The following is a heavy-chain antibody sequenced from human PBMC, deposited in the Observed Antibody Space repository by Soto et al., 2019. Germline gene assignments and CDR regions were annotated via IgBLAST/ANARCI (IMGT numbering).Heavy chain of an antibody. Sequence: QVQLVQSGAEVKKPGASVKVSCKASGYTFTSYGISWVRQAPGQGLEWMGCINVYNGNTNYAQKFKGRVTMTRDTSTSTAYMELRSLRSDDTGVYYCASSLGYDLMDYWGQGTMVTVSS. CDR3: ASSLGYDLMDY. V-gene: IGHV1-18*01. J-gene: IGHJ4*02. CDR1: GYTFTSYG. CDR2: INVYNGNT. D-gene: IGHD5-18*01.